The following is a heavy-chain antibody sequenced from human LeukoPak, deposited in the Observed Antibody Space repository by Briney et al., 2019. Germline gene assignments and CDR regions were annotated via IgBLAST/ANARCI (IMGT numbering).Heavy chain of an antibody. CDR2: INPNSGGT. V-gene: IGHV1-2*02. D-gene: IGHD6-13*01. CDR3: ARDFRAAIAADFDY. CDR1: GGTFSSYA. J-gene: IGHJ4*02. Sequence: GASVKVSCKASGGTFSSYAISWVRQAPGQGLEWMGWINPNSGGTNYAQKFQGRVTMTRDTSISTAYMELSRLRSDDTAVYYCARDFRAAIAADFDYWGQGTLVTVSS.